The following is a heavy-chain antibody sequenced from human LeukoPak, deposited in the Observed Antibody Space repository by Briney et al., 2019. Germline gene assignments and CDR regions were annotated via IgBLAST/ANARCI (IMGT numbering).Heavy chain of an antibody. CDR3: ASVDYGGNSGFDY. D-gene: IGHD4-23*01. CDR2: IYYSGST. J-gene: IGHJ4*02. V-gene: IGHV4-59*01. Sequence: SSETLSLTRTVSGGSMSSYYWSWIRQPPGKGLEWIGYIYYSGSTNYNPSLKSRVTISVDTSKNQFSLKLSSVTAADTAVYYCASVDYGGNSGFDYWGQGTLVTVSS. CDR1: GGSMSSYY.